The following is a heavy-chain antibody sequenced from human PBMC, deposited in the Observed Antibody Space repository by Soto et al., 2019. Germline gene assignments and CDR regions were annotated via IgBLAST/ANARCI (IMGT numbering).Heavy chain of an antibody. Sequence: SLRLSCAASGFTFSSYAMSWVRQAPGKGLEWVSAISGSGGSTYYADSVKGRFAISRDNSKNTLYLQMNSLRAEDTAVYYCAKEVTMIVVVPDYWGQGTLVTVPS. CDR3: AKEVTMIVVVPDY. CDR2: ISGSGGST. V-gene: IGHV3-23*01. CDR1: GFTFSSYA. D-gene: IGHD3-22*01. J-gene: IGHJ4*02.